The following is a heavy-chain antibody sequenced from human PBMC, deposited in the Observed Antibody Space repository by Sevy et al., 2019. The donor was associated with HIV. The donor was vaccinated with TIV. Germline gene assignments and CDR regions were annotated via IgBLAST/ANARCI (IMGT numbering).Heavy chain of an antibody. J-gene: IGHJ6*02. V-gene: IGHV5-51*01. CDR3: ARRGTPDSMDV. CDR1: GYSFTNYW. CDR2: MNPGDSET. Sequence: GESLKISCKGSGYSFTNYWIGWVRQMPGKGLEWMGVMNPGDSETRYTPPFQGQVTISADKSINTAYLQWSSLKASDTAMYYCARRGTPDSMDVWGQGTTVTVSS. D-gene: IGHD3-16*01.